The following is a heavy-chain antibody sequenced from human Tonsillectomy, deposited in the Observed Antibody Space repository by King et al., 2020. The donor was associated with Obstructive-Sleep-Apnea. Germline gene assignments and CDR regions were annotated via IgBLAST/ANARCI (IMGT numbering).Heavy chain of an antibody. CDR1: GYSISSGYY. J-gene: IGHJ4*02. Sequence: VQLKESGPGLAKPSETLSLTCTVSGYSISSGYYWGWIRQPPGKGLEWIASIYHSGSTYYNPSLKSRVTISVDTSKNQFSLKLSSVTAADTSVFYCARSHYSESGNYYPYFDYWGQGTLVTVSS. CDR2: IYHSGST. CDR3: ARSHYSESGNYYPYFDY. D-gene: IGHD3-10*01. V-gene: IGHV4-38-2*02.